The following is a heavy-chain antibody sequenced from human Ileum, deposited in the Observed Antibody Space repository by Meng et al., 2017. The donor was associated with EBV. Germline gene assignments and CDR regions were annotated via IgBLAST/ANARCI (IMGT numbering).Heavy chain of an antibody. CDR3: ARTRGSAGAGADP. D-gene: IGHD6-19*01. Sequence: QVQLEESGPGLGKPSETLSLTCTVSGGSLSGYYWSWIRQPPGKGLEWIGYIYYSGNANYNPSLKSRLRLSVDTSKNQFSLNLDSVTAADTAVYYCARTRGSAGAGADPWGQGTLVTVSS. CDR1: GGSLSGYY. V-gene: IGHV4-59*01. CDR2: IYYSGNA. J-gene: IGHJ5*02.